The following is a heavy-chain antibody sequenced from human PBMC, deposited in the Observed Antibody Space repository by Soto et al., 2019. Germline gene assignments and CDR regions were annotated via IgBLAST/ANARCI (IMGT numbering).Heavy chain of an antibody. CDR1: GYTFTSYG. D-gene: IGHD2-15*01. Sequence: QVQLVQSGAEVKKPGASVKVSCKASGYTFTSYGISWVRQAPGQGLEWMGWISAYNGNTNYAQKLQGRVTMTTDTATITAYVEVRGLRLDDTGVDYCARDGSNCNSDRYFDLWGRGSLVTVS. J-gene: IGHJ2*01. CDR3: ARDGSNCNSDRYFDL. V-gene: IGHV1-18*01. CDR2: ISAYNGNT.